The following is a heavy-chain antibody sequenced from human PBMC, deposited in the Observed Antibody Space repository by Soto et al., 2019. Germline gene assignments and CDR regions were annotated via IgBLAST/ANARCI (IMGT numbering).Heavy chain of an antibody. Sequence: QVQLVESGGGVVQPGRSLRLSCAASGFTFSSYGMHWVRQAPGKGLEWVAVIWYDGSNKYYADSVKGRFTISRDNSKNTLYLQMNSLRAEDTAVYYCARGGRPTVLRMDYWGQGTLVTVSS. V-gene: IGHV3-33*01. CDR3: ARGGRPTVLRMDY. CDR1: GFTFSSYG. J-gene: IGHJ4*02. CDR2: IWYDGSNK. D-gene: IGHD4-4*01.